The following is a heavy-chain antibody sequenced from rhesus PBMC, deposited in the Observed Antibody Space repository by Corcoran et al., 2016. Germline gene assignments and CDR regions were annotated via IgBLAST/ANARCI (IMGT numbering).Heavy chain of an antibody. CDR2: IKKKADGGTA. Sequence: EVQLVESGGGLVQPGGSLRLSCAASGFTFSNYWMSWVRQAPGKGLDWVGRIKKKADGGTAAYAESVKGRFTISRDDSENTLYLQMTSRKTEDTAVYYCTRIISASGLDYWGQGVLVTVSS. J-gene: IGHJ4*01. CDR1: GFTFSNYW. D-gene: IGHD6-31*01. CDR3: TRIISASGLDY. V-gene: IGHV3-16*02.